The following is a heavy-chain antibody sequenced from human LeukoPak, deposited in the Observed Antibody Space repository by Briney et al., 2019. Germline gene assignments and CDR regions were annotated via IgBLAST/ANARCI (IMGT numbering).Heavy chain of an antibody. Sequence: PGGSLRLSCAASGFTFDDYAMHWVRQAPGKGLEWVSGISWNSGSIGYADSVKGRFTISRDNAKNSLYLQMHSLRAEDTAVYYCAELGITMIGGVWGKGTTVTISS. V-gene: IGHV3-9*01. CDR1: GFTFDDYA. J-gene: IGHJ6*04. D-gene: IGHD3-10*02. CDR3: AELGITMIGGV. CDR2: ISWNSGSI.